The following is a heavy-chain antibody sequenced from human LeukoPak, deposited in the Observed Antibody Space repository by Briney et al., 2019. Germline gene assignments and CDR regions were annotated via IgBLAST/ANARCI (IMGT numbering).Heavy chain of an antibody. V-gene: IGHV4-59*01. CDR1: GGSTSSYY. J-gene: IGHJ6*02. CDR3: ARGYGDSYYSYALDV. CDR2: VYYDGNT. Sequence: SETLSLTCTVSGGSTSSYYWTWIRQPPGKGLEWIGYVYYDGNTNSNPSLKSRVTISVDTSKNQFSLNLNSVTAADTAVYYCARGYGDSYYSYALDVWGHGTTVTVSS. D-gene: IGHD4-17*01.